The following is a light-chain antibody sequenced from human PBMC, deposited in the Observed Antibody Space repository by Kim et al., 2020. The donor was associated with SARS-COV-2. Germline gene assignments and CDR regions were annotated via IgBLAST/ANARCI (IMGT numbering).Light chain of an antibody. Sequence: SPGERASLPRRASKSDSNSRLDWYQQKPGKAPKLLIYDASSRATGITDRFSGSGSGTDFTLTISRLEPEDFAVYYCQQYGASSLTFGGGTKVDIK. V-gene: IGKV3-20*01. CDR3: QQYGASSLT. CDR1: KSDSNSR. CDR2: DAS. J-gene: IGKJ4*01.